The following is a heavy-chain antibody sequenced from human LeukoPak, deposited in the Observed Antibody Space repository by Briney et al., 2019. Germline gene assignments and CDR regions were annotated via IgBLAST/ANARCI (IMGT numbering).Heavy chain of an antibody. D-gene: IGHD2-2*01. CDR2: IYYSGST. J-gene: IGHJ4*02. CDR1: GGSFSNYY. CDR3: ARGEGSVVVNYYFDY. V-gene: IGHV4-59*01. Sequence: SETLSLTCTVSGGSFSNYYWTWIRQPPGKGLEWIGYIYYSGSTNYNPSLKSRVTISMDTSKNQFSLKLSSVTAADTAAYYCARGEGSVVVNYYFDYWGQGTLVTVSA.